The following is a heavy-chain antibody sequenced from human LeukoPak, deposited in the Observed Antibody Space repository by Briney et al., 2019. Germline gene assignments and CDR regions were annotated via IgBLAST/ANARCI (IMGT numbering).Heavy chain of an antibody. CDR3: ARGGDIVGDIRSAFDI. Sequence: GGSLRLSCAASGFTFSSYEMNWVRQAPGKGLEWVSVISTGGTTYYADSVKGRFTISRDNSKSTLYLQMNSLRAEDTALYYCARGGDIVGDIRSAFDIWGPGTLVTVSS. D-gene: IGHD1-26*01. V-gene: IGHV3-53*01. CDR1: GFTFSSYE. J-gene: IGHJ3*02. CDR2: ISTGGTT.